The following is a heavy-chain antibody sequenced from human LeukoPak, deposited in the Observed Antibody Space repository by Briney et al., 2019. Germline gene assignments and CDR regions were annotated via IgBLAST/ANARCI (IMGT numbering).Heavy chain of an antibody. V-gene: IGHV5-51*01. CDR1: GYSFTSYS. CDR2: IYPGGSDT. D-gene: IGHD3-22*01. Sequence: GESLKISCMGSGYSFTSYSIGWVRQMPGKGLEWMGIIYPGGSDTRTRPSFQGQVTISADKSISTAYLQWSSLKASDTGMYYSARGDYYDSSGYPTILYWGQGTLV. CDR3: ARGDYYDSSGYPTILY. J-gene: IGHJ4*02.